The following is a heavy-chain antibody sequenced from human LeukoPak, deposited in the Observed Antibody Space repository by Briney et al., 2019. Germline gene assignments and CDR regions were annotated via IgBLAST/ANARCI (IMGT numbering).Heavy chain of an antibody. Sequence: GGSLGLSCAASGFTFSDYGMHWVRQAPGKGLEWVSVIYSGGSTYYADSVKGRFTISRDNSKNTLYLQMNSLRAEDTAVYYCVSLSSGWYPDYWGQGTLVTVSS. D-gene: IGHD6-19*01. CDR2: IYSGGST. CDR1: GFTFSDYG. J-gene: IGHJ4*02. V-gene: IGHV3-53*01. CDR3: VSLSSGWYPDY.